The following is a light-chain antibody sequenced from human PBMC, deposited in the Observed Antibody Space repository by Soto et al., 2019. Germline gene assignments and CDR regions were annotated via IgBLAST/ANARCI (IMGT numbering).Light chain of an antibody. J-gene: IGKJ3*01. Sequence: EIVLTHSPATLSLSPGERATLSCRASQTVSSSYLAWYQQKPGQAPRLLMYGASSRATGIPDRFSGSGSGTDFTLIISRLEPEDFAVYYCQQYGRSPLTFGPGTKVDIK. CDR1: QTVSSSY. CDR3: QQYGRSPLT. V-gene: IGKV3-20*01. CDR2: GAS.